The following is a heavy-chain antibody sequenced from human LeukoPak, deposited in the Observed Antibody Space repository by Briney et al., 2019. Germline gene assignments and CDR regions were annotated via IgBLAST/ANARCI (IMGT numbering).Heavy chain of an antibody. CDR1: PFTFSNYW. Sequence: RGSLRLSCAASPFTFSNYWMHWVRQAPGDGLIWVSRINSDGSVTSYADSVRGRFTISRDNAKNTLDLQMNSLRAEDTAVYYCTRVSEEGHSHGGDWYFDLWGRGTLVTVSS. D-gene: IGHD5-18*01. J-gene: IGHJ2*01. CDR3: TRVSEEGHSHGGDWYFDL. CDR2: INSDGSVT. V-gene: IGHV3-74*01.